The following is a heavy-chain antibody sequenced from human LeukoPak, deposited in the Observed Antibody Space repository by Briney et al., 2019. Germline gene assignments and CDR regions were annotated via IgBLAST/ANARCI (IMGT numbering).Heavy chain of an antibody. CDR2: ISGSDGSI. CDR3: ATAPHGMDV. V-gene: IGHV3-23*01. J-gene: IGHJ6*02. Sequence: GGSLRLSCAASGFTFSSYGMTWVRQAPGKGLEWVSTISGSDGSIYYADSVKGRFTISRDNSKNTLSLQMSSLRAEDTAMYYCATAPHGMDVWGQGTTVTVSS. CDR1: GFTFSSYG.